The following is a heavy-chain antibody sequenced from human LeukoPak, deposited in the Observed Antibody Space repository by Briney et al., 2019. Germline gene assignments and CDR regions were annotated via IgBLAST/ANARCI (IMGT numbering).Heavy chain of an antibody. CDR2: IIPIFGTA. CDR1: GGTFSSYA. V-gene: IGHV1-69*01. CDR3: ARDNSVGDTAWWFDP. Sequence: ASVKVSCKASGGTFSSYAISWVRQAPGQGLEWMGGIIPIFGTANYAQKFQGRVTITADESTSTDYMELSSLRSEDTAVYYCARDNSVGDTAWWFDPWGQGTLVTVSS. J-gene: IGHJ5*02. D-gene: IGHD1-26*01.